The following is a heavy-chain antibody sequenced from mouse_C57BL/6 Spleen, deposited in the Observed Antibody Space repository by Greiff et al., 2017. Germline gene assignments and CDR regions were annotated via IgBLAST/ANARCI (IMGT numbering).Heavy chain of an antibody. CDR2: IDPETGGT. Sequence: VQLQQSGAELVRPGASVTLSCKASGYTFTDYEMHWVKQTPVHGLEWIGAIDPETGGTAYNQKFKGKALLTADKSSSTAYMELRRLTSEDSAVYYCTRKVWFDYWGQGTTLTVSS. CDR3: TRKVWFDY. V-gene: IGHV1-15*01. J-gene: IGHJ2*01. CDR1: GYTFTDYE.